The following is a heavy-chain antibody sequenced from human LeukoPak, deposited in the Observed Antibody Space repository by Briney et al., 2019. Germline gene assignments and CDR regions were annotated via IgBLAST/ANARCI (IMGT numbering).Heavy chain of an antibody. CDR2: INPNSGDS. CDR3: ARARSGYDFFVDY. V-gene: IGHV1-2*02. CDR1: GYTFTNYY. Sequence: ASVKVSCKASGYTFTNYYMHWVRQAPGQGLEWMGWINPNSGDSNYAQKFQGRVTMTRDTSISTAYMELSRLRSDDTAVYYCARARSGYDFFVDYWGQGTLVTVSS. J-gene: IGHJ4*02. D-gene: IGHD3-3*01.